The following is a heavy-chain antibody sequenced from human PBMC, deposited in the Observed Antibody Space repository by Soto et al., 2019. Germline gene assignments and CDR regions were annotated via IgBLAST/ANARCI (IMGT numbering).Heavy chain of an antibody. CDR1: GGTFSSYA. J-gene: IGHJ6*02. Sequence: QVQLVQSGAEVKKPGSSLNVSCKASGGTFSSYAISWVRQAPGQGLAWMGGIIPIFGTANYAQKFQGRVTITAGESTSTAYMGLSSLRSEETSVYYCARVNPRVGQHDPKLKYYGMDVWGQGTTVTVSS. V-gene: IGHV1-69*01. CDR3: ARVNPRVGQHDPKLKYYGMDV. D-gene: IGHD6-13*01. CDR2: IIPIFGTA.